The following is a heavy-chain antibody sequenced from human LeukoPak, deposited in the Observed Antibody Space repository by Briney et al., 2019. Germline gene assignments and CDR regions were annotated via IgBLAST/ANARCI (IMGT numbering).Heavy chain of an antibody. CDR1: GGAISNYY. J-gene: IGHJ4*02. D-gene: IGHD3-10*01. V-gene: IGHV4-59*08. CDR3: AGHNPGESYY. Sequence: PSETLSLTRTVSGGAISNYYRSWIRQPPRKGQWWIGCIYYSGSTNDNPSLKSRVTISVDTSKNQFSLNLYSATAADTAVYYCAGHNPGESYYWGQGTLVIVSS. CDR2: IYYSGST.